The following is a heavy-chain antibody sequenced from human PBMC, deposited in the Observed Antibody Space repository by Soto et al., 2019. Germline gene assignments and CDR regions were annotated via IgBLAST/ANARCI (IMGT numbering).Heavy chain of an antibody. V-gene: IGHV4-39*01. CDR2: IYYSGRT. Sequence: QLQLQESGPGLVKPSETLSLTCTVSGGSISSSSYYWGWIRQPPGKGLEWIGSIYYSGRTYYNPSLKSRVTISVDTSKNQFSLKLSSVTAADTAVYYCASLFYCSSTSCYYYYGMDVWGQGTTVTVSS. CDR3: ASLFYCSSTSCYYYYGMDV. CDR1: GGSISSSSYY. J-gene: IGHJ6*02. D-gene: IGHD2-2*01.